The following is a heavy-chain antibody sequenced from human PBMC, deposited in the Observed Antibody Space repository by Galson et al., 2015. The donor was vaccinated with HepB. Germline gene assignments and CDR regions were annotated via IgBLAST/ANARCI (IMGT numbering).Heavy chain of an antibody. CDR3: ARDRGLRYSSGLTGWFDP. J-gene: IGHJ5*02. CDR1: GFTFSSYA. CDR2: ISYGGSNK. D-gene: IGHD6-19*01. V-gene: IGHV3-30*04. Sequence: SLRLSCAASGFTFSSYAMHWVRQAPGKGLEWVAVISYGGSNKYYADSVKGRFTISRDNSKNTLYLQMNSLRAEDTAVYYCARDRGLRYSSGLTGWFDPWGQGTLVTVSS.